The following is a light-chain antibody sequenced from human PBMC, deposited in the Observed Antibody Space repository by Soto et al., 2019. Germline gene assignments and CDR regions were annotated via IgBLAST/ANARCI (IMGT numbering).Light chain of an antibody. CDR2: GAS. V-gene: IGKV1-39*01. CDR3: QRTYSTWT. Sequence: DIQMTQSPSSLSASVGDRVTFTCRASQSISTYLNWYEQKPGKAPNLLIYGASNLQSGVPSRFSGVGSGTDFTLTISSMQPDDFATYYCQRTYSTWTFGQGTKVDIK. J-gene: IGKJ1*01. CDR1: QSISTY.